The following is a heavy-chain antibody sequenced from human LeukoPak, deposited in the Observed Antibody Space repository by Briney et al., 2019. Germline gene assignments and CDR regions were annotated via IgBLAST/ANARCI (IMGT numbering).Heavy chain of an antibody. V-gene: IGHV3-23*01. CDR3: AKVTAAAGISGYDAFDI. Sequence: GGSLRLSCAASGFTFSSYAMSWVRQAPGKGLEWVSAISGSGGSTYYADSVKGRFTISRDNSKNTLYLQMNSLRAEDTAVYYCAKVTAAAGISGYDAFDIWGQGTMATVSS. CDR2: ISGSGGST. CDR1: GFTFSSYA. J-gene: IGHJ3*02. D-gene: IGHD6-13*01.